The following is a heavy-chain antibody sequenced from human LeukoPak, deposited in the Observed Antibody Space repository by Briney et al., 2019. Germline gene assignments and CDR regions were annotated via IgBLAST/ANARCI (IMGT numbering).Heavy chain of an antibody. V-gene: IGHV3-30-3*01. Sequence: GGSLRLSCAASGFTFSSYAMHWVRQAPGKGLEWVAVISYDGSNKYYADSVKGRFTISRDNTKNTLYLQMNSLRTEDTAVYFCAKGFEGAGIAVATYWGQGTLVTVSS. D-gene: IGHD6-19*01. J-gene: IGHJ4*02. CDR2: ISYDGSNK. CDR3: AKGFEGAGIAVATY. CDR1: GFTFSSYA.